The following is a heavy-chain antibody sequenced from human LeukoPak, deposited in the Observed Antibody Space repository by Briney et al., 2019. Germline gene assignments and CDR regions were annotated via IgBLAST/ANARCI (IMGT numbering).Heavy chain of an antibody. V-gene: IGHV3-23*01. CDR1: GLTFSSYA. J-gene: IGHJ4*02. CDR3: AKGEVAVAHFDD. Sequence: GGSLRLSCAASGLTFSSYAMSWVRQTPGKGLEWVSGISGSGGSTYYADSVKGRFTISRDNSKNTLYLQMNSVRAEDTAVYYCAKGEVAVAHFDDWGQGTLVTVSS. CDR2: ISGSGGST. D-gene: IGHD6-19*01.